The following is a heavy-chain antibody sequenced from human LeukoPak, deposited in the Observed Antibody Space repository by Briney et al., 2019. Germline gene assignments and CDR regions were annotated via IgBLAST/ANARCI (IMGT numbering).Heavy chain of an antibody. CDR3: AKHYSSGTYHNYFDY. D-gene: IGHD3-10*01. CDR2: ISYDGSNK. J-gene: IGHJ4*02. CDR1: GFTFSNYG. Sequence: GGSLRLSCAASGFTFSNYGMHWVRQAPGKGLEWVALISYDGSNKYFADSVKGRFTISRDNSKNTLYLQMNSLRAEDTAVYYCAKHYSSGTYHNYFDYWGQGTLVTVSS. V-gene: IGHV3-30*18.